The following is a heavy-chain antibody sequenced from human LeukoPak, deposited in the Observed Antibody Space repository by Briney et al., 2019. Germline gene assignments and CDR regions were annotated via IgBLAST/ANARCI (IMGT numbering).Heavy chain of an antibody. Sequence: ASVTVSFKTSGYTFNSFDITWVRQAPGQGLEWMGWISGYDGNTHSAQKFQGRVTMTTDTSTATGYMEVTSLRSDDTAAYFCARGNRGYSDHWGQGTLVTVSS. CDR1: GYTFNSFD. CDR2: ISGYDGNT. CDR3: ARGNRGYSDH. V-gene: IGHV1-18*01. J-gene: IGHJ4*02. D-gene: IGHD2/OR15-2a*01.